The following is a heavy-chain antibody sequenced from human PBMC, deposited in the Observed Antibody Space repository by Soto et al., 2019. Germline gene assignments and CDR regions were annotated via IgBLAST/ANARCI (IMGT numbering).Heavy chain of an antibody. Sequence: QVQLVQSGAEVKKPGASVKVSCKASGYTFTSYYMHWVRQAPGQGLEWMGIINPSGGSTSYAQKFQGRVTMTRDTSTSTGDMELGSLRSEDTAVYYCARAHSGYSSSWYDSRTATIDYWGQGTLVTVSS. CDR1: GYTFTSYY. CDR3: ARAHSGYSSSWYDSRTATIDY. V-gene: IGHV1-46*03. D-gene: IGHD6-13*01. J-gene: IGHJ4*02. CDR2: INPSGGST.